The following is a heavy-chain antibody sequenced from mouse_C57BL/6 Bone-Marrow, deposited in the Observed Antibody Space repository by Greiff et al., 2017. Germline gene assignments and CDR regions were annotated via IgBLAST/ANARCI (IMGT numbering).Heavy chain of an antibody. CDR2: ISSGGSYT. J-gene: IGHJ1*03. Sequence: EVQLVESGGDLVKPGGSLKLSCAASGFTFSSYGMSWVRQTPDKRLEWVATISSGGSYTYYPDSVKGRFTISRDNAKNTLYRQMSSLKSEDTAMYYCARHYYGSRDWYFDVWGTGTTVTVSS. V-gene: IGHV5-6*01. CDR3: ARHYYGSRDWYFDV. CDR1: GFTFSSYG. D-gene: IGHD1-1*01.